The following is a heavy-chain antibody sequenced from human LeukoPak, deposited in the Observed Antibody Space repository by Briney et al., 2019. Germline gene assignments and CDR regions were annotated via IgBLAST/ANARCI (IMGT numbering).Heavy chain of an antibody. V-gene: IGHV4-61*02. J-gene: IGHJ4*02. CDR1: GGSISSGSYY. CDR2: IHSSGNT. Sequence: PSQTLSLTCTVSGGSISSGSYYWSWIRQPAGKGLEWIGRIHSSGNTNCNPSLKSRVTISVDTSNNQFSLKLSSVTAADTAVYYCARFRRGPLDYWGRGSLVTVSS. CDR3: ARFRRGPLDY.